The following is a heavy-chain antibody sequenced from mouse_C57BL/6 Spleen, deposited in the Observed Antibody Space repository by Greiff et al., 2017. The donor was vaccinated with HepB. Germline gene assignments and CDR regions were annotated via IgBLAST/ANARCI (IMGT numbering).Heavy chain of an antibody. J-gene: IGHJ1*03. D-gene: IGHD1-1*01. V-gene: IGHV1-64*01. CDR3: ARERVYYYGSSYGYFDV. CDR1: GYTFTSYW. Sequence: QVQLKQPGAELVKPGASVKLSCKASGYTFTSYWMHWVKQRPGQGLEWIGMIHPNSGSTNYNEKFKSKATLTVDKSSSTAYMQLSSLTSEDSAVYYCARERVYYYGSSYGYFDVWGTGTTVTVSS. CDR2: IHPNSGST.